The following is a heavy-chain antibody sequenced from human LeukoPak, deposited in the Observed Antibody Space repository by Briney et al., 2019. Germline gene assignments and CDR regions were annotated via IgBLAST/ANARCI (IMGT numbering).Heavy chain of an antibody. CDR1: GFTFSSYS. Sequence: PGGSLRLSCAASGFTFSSYSMNWVRQAPGKGLEWVAAISTTSGNIYYADSVKGRFTISRDNAKNSLYLQMNSLRVEDTAVYYCARARITMVRGVLDYWGQGTLVTVSS. CDR3: ARARITMVRGVLDY. CDR2: ISTTSGNI. J-gene: IGHJ4*02. D-gene: IGHD3-10*01. V-gene: IGHV3-21*01.